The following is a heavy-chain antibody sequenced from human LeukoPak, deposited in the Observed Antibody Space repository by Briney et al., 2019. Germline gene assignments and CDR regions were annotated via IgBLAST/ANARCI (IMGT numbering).Heavy chain of an antibody. J-gene: IGHJ4*02. D-gene: IGHD3-10*01. CDR2: INPSGGST. Sequence: ASVKVSCKASGGTFSSYAISWVRQAPGQGLEWMGIINPSGGSTSYAQKFQGRVTMTRDMSTSTVYMELSSLRSEDTAVYYCASRPRGKLWFGELSLWGQGTLVTVSS. CDR3: ASRPRGKLWFGELSL. V-gene: IGHV1-46*01. CDR1: GGTFSSYA.